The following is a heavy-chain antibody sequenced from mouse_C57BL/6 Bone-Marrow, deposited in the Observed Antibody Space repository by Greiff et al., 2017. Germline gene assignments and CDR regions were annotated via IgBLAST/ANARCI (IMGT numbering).Heavy chain of an antibody. CDR2: INPYNGGT. D-gene: IGHD1-1*01. CDR3: ARSIYYYGSSYKEYFDY. J-gene: IGHJ2*01. CDR1: GYTFTDYY. V-gene: IGHV1-19*01. Sequence: EVQLQQSGPVLVKPGASVKMSCKASGYTFTDYYMNWVKQSHGKSLEWIGVINPYNGGTSYNQKFKGKATLTVDKSSSTAYMELNSLTSEDSAVYYCARSIYYYGSSYKEYFDYWGQGTTLTVSS.